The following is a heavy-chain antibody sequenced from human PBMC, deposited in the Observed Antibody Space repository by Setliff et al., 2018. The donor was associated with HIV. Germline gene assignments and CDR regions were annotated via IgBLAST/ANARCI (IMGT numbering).Heavy chain of an antibody. J-gene: IGHJ5*02. CDR2: ISPFNGNT. CDR3: ARAHYLVAMTRNWFDP. Sequence: ASVKVSCKTSGYTFTTYGITWVRQAPGQGLEWMGWISPFNGNTNFAQKFQGRVTMTEDTSTDTAYMELSSLRPEDTATYFCARAHYLVAMTRNWFDPWGQGTRVTVSS. CDR1: GYTFTTYG. D-gene: IGHD5-12*01. V-gene: IGHV1-18*01.